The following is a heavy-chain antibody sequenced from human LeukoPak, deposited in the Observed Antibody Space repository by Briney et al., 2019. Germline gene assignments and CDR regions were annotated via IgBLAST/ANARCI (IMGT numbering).Heavy chain of an antibody. CDR3: ARGRVYGSSAAYYFDY. CDR1: GGSITSYY. CDR2: INHSGST. Sequence: SETLSLTCTVSGGSITSYYWTWIRQPPGKGLEWIGEINHSGSTNYNPSLKSRVTISVDTSKNQFSLKLSSVTAADTAVYYCARGRVYGSSAAYYFDYWGQGTLVTVSS. V-gene: IGHV4-34*01. D-gene: IGHD6-13*01. J-gene: IGHJ4*02.